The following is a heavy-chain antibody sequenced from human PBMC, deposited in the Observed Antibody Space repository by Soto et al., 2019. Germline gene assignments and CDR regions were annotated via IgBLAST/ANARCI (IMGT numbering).Heavy chain of an antibody. Sequence: SETLSLTCTVSGGSISSGDYYWSWIRQPPGKGLEWIGLLFFRGSTYFNPSLKSRVSILVYTSKKQFFLKLSSVTSADTAVYYCTTTWELLLYFDNWGQGTLVTVSS. CDR2: LFFRGST. D-gene: IGHD2-15*01. J-gene: IGHJ4*02. V-gene: IGHV4-30-4*01. CDR3: TTTWELLLYFDN. CDR1: GGSISSGDYY.